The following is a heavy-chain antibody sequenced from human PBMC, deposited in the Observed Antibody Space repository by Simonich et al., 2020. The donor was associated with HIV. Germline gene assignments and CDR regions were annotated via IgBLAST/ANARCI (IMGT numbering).Heavy chain of an antibody. CDR2: IRGMGGSK. CDR3: AKDGYYYDSSGYSDY. V-gene: IGHV3-23*01. Sequence: EVQLLESGGGLVQPGGSLRLSCAASGFTFSSYAMSWVRQAPGKGRVWGPAIRGMGGSKYYADSVKGRFTISRDKSKNTLYLQMNSLRAEDTAVYYCAKDGYYYDSSGYSDYWGQGTLVTVSS. CDR1: GFTFSSYA. D-gene: IGHD3-22*01. J-gene: IGHJ4*02.